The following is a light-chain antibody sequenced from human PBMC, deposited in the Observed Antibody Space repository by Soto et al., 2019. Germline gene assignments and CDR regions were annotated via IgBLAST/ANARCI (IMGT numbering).Light chain of an antibody. CDR1: QSVSSSY. CDR3: QQYGSSPWT. J-gene: IGKJ1*01. Sequence: EIVLTQSPGTLSVSPGERDTLSCRASQSVSSSYLAWYQQKPGQAPRLLIYGASSRATGIPDRFSGSGSGTDFTLTISRLEPEDFAMYYCQQYGSSPWTFGQGTKVEIK. CDR2: GAS. V-gene: IGKV3-20*01.